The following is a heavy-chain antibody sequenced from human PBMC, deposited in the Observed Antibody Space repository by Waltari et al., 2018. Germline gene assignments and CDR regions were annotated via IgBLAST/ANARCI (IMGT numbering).Heavy chain of an antibody. CDR1: GYTFTGYY. CDR2: INPNSGGT. J-gene: IGHJ4*02. V-gene: IGHV1-2*06. Sequence: QVQLVQSGAEVKKPGASVKVSCKASGYTFTGYYMHWVRQAPGQGLEWMGRINPNSGGTNYAQKFQGRVTMTRDTSISTAYMELSRLRSDDTAVYYCARAGAGSYYYDSSGYSHFDYWGQGTLVTVSS. CDR3: ARAGAGSYYYDSSGYSHFDY. D-gene: IGHD3-22*01.